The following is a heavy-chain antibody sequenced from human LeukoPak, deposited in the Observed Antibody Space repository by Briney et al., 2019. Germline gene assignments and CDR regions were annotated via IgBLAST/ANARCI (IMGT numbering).Heavy chain of an antibody. V-gene: IGHV3-9*01. J-gene: IGHJ1*01. D-gene: IGHD6-6*01. CDR1: GFTFDDYA. Sequence: PGGSLRLSCAASGFTFDDYAMHWVRQPPGKGLEWVSGISWNSGDIRYADSVKGRFTISRDNAKNSLYLQMNSLRGEDTALYYCARDRSSSTQPAEYFQHWGQGTLVTVSS. CDR3: ARDRSSSTQPAEYFQH. CDR2: ISWNSGDI.